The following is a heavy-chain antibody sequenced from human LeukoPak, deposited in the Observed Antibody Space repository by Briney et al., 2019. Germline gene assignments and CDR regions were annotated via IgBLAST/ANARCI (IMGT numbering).Heavy chain of an antibody. J-gene: IGHJ4*02. CDR2: IYSGGST. Sequence: PGGSLRLSCAASGFTVSTNYMSWVRQAPGKGLEWVSVIYSGGSTDYADSVKGRFTISRDNSKNTLYIQMNSLRAEDTAVYYCARDRYGDYFDYWGQGTRVTVSS. CDR1: GFTVSTNY. V-gene: IGHV3-66*01. CDR3: ARDRYGDYFDY. D-gene: IGHD4-17*01.